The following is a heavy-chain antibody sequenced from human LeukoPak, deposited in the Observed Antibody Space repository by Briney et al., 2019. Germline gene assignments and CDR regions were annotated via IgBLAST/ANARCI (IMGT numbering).Heavy chain of an antibody. D-gene: IGHD3-3*01. V-gene: IGHV3-48*03. CDR1: GFTFSSYE. CDR3: ARGVRFLEWLYPNFDY. Sequence: GGSLRLSCAASGFTFSSYEMNWVRQAPGKGLEWVSYISSSGSTIYYADSVKGRFTISRDNAKNSLYLQMNSLRAEDTALYYCARGVRFLEWLYPNFDYWGQGTLVTVSS. J-gene: IGHJ4*02. CDR2: ISSSGSTI.